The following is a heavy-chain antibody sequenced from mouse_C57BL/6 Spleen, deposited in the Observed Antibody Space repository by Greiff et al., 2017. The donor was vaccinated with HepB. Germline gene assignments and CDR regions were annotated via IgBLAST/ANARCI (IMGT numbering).Heavy chain of an antibody. CDR1: GFNIKDDY. D-gene: IGHD1-1*01. CDR2: IDPENGDT. CDR3: TTGTTVVATRDY. V-gene: IGHV14-4*01. J-gene: IGHJ2*01. Sequence: EVQLKESGAELVRPGASVKLSCTASGFNIKDDYMHWVKQRPEQGLEWIGWIDPENGDTEYASKFQGKATITADTSSNTAYLQLSSLTSEDTAVYYCTTGTTVVATRDYWGQGTTLTVSS.